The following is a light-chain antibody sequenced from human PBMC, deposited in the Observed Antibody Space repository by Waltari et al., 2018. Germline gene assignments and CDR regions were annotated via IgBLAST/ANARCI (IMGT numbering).Light chain of an antibody. J-gene: IGKJ4*01. CDR3: QQYNNWPLT. CDR2: GAS. Sequence: EVVLTQSPDPLSVSPGERATLSCRTSRSVNSNLAWYQRTPAQAPRLLMYGASTRPTGIPARFSGSESGTEFTLTITSLQSEDFAVYYCQQYNNWPLTFGGGTKVEI. V-gene: IGKV3-15*01. CDR1: RSVNSN.